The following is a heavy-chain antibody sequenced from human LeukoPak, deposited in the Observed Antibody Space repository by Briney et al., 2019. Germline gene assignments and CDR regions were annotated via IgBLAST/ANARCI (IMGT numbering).Heavy chain of an antibody. CDR1: GFTFSSYG. V-gene: IGHV3-33*06. J-gene: IGHJ3*02. CDR2: IWYDGSNK. D-gene: IGHD6-13*01. Sequence: PGRSLRLSCAASGFTFSSYGMHWVRQAPGRGLEWVAVIWYDGSNKYYADSVKGRFTISRDNSKNTLYLQMNSLRAEDTAVYYCAKVGPGIAAAGTPFGAFDIWGKGTMVTVSS. CDR3: AKVGPGIAAAGTPFGAFDI.